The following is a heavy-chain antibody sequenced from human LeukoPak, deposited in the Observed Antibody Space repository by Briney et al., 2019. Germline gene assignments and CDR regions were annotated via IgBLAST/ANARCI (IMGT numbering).Heavy chain of an antibody. J-gene: IGHJ3*02. Sequence: TGGSLRLSCAASGFTFSTYAMQWVRQAPGKGLEWVAVISYDGNNEYYADSVKGRFTISRDNSKNTLYLQMNSLRAEDTAVYYCAKGFRRCRSTSCHDAFDIWGQGTMVTVSS. D-gene: IGHD2-2*01. CDR2: ISYDGNNE. CDR3: AKGFRRCRSTSCHDAFDI. CDR1: GFTFSTYA. V-gene: IGHV3-30*18.